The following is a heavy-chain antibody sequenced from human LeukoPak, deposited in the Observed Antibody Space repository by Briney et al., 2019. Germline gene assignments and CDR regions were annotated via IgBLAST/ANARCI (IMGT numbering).Heavy chain of an antibody. CDR1: GGSISSSSYY. J-gene: IGHJ4*02. V-gene: IGHV4-39*01. CDR3: ARTVTTRDY. Sequence: SETLSLTCTVSGGSISSSSYYWGWIRQPPGQGLEWIGSIYYSGSTYYNPSLKSRVTISVDTSKNQFSLKLSSVTAADTAVYYCARTVTTRDYWGQGTLVTVSS. D-gene: IGHD4-17*01. CDR2: IYYSGST.